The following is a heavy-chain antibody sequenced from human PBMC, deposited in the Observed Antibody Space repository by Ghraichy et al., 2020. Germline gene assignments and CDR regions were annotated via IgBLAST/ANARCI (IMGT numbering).Heavy chain of an antibody. D-gene: IGHD3-22*01. V-gene: IGHV3-23*01. Sequence: GGSLRLSCAGSGFPFGSYGMSWVRQASGKGMEWVSSISGSGGATYYADSVKGRFTISRDNSKNTLYLQMASLRAEDAALYFCVMFRARGATYSDKSGYYNFEGWGQGTLVTVSS. CDR1: GFPFGSYG. CDR2: ISGSGGAT. CDR3: VMFRARGATYSDKSGYYNFEG. J-gene: IGHJ4*02.